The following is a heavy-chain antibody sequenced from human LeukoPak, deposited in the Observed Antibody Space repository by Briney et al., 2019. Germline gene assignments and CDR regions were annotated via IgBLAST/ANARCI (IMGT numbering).Heavy chain of an antibody. CDR1: GGSLSGYY. V-gene: IGHV4-34*01. J-gene: IGHJ5*02. D-gene: IGHD3-9*01. Sequence: SETLSLTCAVYGGSLSGYYWSWIRQPPGKGLEWIGEINHSGSTNYNPSLKSRVTISVDTSKNQFSLKLSSVTAADTAVYYCARGTLRYFDWFLPRVWFDPWGQGTLVTVSS. CDR2: INHSGST. CDR3: ARGTLRYFDWFLPRVWFDP.